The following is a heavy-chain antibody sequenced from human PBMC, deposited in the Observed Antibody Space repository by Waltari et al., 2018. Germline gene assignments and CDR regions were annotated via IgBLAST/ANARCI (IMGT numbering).Heavy chain of an antibody. D-gene: IGHD6-19*01. V-gene: IGHV4-59*11. Sequence: QVQLQESGPGLVKPSETLSLICTVSGGSISSHYWSWIRQPPGKGLEWIGYIYYSGSTNYNPSLKSRVTISVDTSKNQFSLKLSSVTAADTAVYYCARDATGGYDFPYSSGWYPFGYWGQGTLVTVSS. CDR3: ARDATGGYDFPYSSGWYPFGY. J-gene: IGHJ4*02. CDR2: IYYSGST. CDR1: GGSISSHY.